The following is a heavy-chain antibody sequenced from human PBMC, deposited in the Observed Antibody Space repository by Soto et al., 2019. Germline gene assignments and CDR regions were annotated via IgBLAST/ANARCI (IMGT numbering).Heavy chain of an antibody. Sequence: EVQLVESGGGLVQPGGSLRLSCAASGFTFSSYAMHWVRQAPGKGLEYVSAISSNGGSTYYANSVKGRFTISRDNSKNRLYLKWGGLGAGDMVVFYGAGALGYAFVFWGQGTMVTVAS. V-gene: IGHV3-64*01. CDR3: AGALGYAFVF. CDR2: ISSNGGST. J-gene: IGHJ3*01. D-gene: IGHD3-16*01. CDR1: GFTFSSYA.